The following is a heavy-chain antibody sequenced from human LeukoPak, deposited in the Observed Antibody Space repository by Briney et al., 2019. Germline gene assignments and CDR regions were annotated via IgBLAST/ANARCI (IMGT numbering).Heavy chain of an antibody. CDR3: AKDPSLRYPTFDY. CDR1: GFTFDDYA. CDR2: ISWNSGSI. J-gene: IGHJ4*02. V-gene: IGHV3-9*01. D-gene: IGHD3-9*01. Sequence: PGRSLRLSRAASGFTFDDYAMHWVRQAPGKGLEWVSGISWNSGSIGYADSVKGRFTISRDNSKNTLYLQMNSLRAEDTAVYYCAKDPSLRYPTFDYWGQGTLVTVSS.